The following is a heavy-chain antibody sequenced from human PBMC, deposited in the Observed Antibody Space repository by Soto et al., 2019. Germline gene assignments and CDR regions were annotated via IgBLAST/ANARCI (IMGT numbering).Heavy chain of an antibody. Sequence: QVQLVQSGAEVQKPGSSVKVSCKASGGTFSSYAISWVRQAPGQGLEWMGGIIPIFGTANYAQKFQGRVTITADESTSTAYMALRSLRSEDTAVYYCARGDSSGYYSEYYFDYWGQGTLVTVSS. CDR2: IIPIFGTA. D-gene: IGHD3-22*01. CDR1: GGTFSSYA. V-gene: IGHV1-69*01. CDR3: ARGDSSGYYSEYYFDY. J-gene: IGHJ4*02.